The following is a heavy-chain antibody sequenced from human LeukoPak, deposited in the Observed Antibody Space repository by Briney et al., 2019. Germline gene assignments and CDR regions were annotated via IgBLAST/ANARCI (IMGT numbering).Heavy chain of an antibody. CDR3: ARRGEAAAKGGRYFDQ. V-gene: IGHV4-39*01. Sequence: SETLSLTCTVSGVSISSSYYWGWIRQPPGEGLEWIGNIYYSGSTYYNPSLKSRLTISVDTSKNQFSLELSSVTAADTAVYFCARRGEAAAKGGRYFDQWGQGTLVTVSS. D-gene: IGHD6-13*01. J-gene: IGHJ4*02. CDR1: GVSISSSYY. CDR2: IYYSGST.